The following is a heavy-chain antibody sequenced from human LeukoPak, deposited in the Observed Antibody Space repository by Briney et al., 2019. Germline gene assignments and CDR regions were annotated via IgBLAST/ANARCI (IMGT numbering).Heavy chain of an antibody. J-gene: IGHJ2*01. CDR3: ATLTRSSGHIPNNWYFDL. CDR1: GFTVSPNY. Sequence: GGSLGLSCVVSGFTVSPNYMSWVRQAPGKGLVWVSSIYSGGNTYYADSVKGRFTISRDSSKNTLYLQTNSLRAEDTSMYYCATLTRSSGHIPNNWYFDLWGRGTLVTVSS. CDR2: IYSGGNT. V-gene: IGHV3-66*01. D-gene: IGHD3-22*01.